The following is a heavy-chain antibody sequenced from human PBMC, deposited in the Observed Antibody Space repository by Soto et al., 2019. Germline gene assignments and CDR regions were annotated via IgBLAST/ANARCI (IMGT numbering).Heavy chain of an antibody. Sequence: GGSLRLSCAASGFTFSSYAMSWVRQAPGKGLEWVSAISGSGGSTYYADSVKGRFTISRGNSKNTLYLQMNSLRAEDTAVYYCATPYKLLRIAAFDIWGQGTMVPVSS. CDR2: ISGSGGST. CDR1: GFTFSSYA. CDR3: ATPYKLLRIAAFDI. V-gene: IGHV3-23*01. J-gene: IGHJ3*02. D-gene: IGHD2-2*01.